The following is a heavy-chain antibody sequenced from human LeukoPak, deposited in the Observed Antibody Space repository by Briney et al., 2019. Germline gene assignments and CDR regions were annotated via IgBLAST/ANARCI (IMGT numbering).Heavy chain of an antibody. D-gene: IGHD2/OR15-2a*01. CDR1: GFTFSPYT. J-gene: IGHJ6*02. CDR2: ISKGGTYI. Sequence: GSLRLSCAGSGFTFSPYTMNWVRPAPGKGLEWVSCISKGGTYIYYADSVRGRFTISRDNAKNSLYLQMNSLRAEDTAVYYCAREEDSTTIRSSYGMDVWGQGTTVTVSS. CDR3: AREEDSTTIRSSYGMDV. V-gene: IGHV3-21*01.